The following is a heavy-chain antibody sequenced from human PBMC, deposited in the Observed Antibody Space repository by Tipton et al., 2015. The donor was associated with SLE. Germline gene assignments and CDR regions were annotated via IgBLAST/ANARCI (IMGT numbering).Heavy chain of an antibody. CDR2: IYPADSDT. V-gene: IGHV5-51*01. J-gene: IGHJ4*02. D-gene: IGHD6-13*01. CDR1: GYTFSNHW. CDR3: ASRLDYSSSWYFDS. Sequence: QSGPEVKKPGESLKISCKGSGYTFSNHWIGWVRQMPGKGLEWMGIIYPADSDTTYSPSFQGQVTISVDKSISTAYLQWSSLKASDTAMYYCASRLDYSSSWYFDSWGQGPLVTVSS.